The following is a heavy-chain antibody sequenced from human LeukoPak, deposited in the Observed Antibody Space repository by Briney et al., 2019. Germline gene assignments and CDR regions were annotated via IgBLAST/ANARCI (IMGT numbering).Heavy chain of an antibody. CDR1: GYSISSGYY. CDR2: IYHSGST. D-gene: IGHD3-3*01. CDR3: ARNQILEWFDHYYYYYYMDV. Sequence: SETLSLTCAVSGYSISSGYYWGWIRQPPGKGLEWIGSIYHSGSTYYNPSLKSRVTISVDTSKNQFSLKLSSVTAADTAVYYCARNQILEWFDHYYYYYYMDVWGKGTTVTVSS. J-gene: IGHJ6*03. V-gene: IGHV4-38-2*01.